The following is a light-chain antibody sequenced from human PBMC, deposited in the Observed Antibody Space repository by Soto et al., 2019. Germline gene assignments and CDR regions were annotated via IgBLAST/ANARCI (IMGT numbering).Light chain of an antibody. V-gene: IGKV1-5*03. Sequence: DIEMTQSPSTLSASVGDRVTITCRSSDSISRWLAWYQQKPGKVPKLLIYQASSLESGVPSRFSGSGSGTEFTLTISGLQSEDFAVYYCQQYSKWPPWTFGPGTKVDI. J-gene: IGKJ1*01. CDR3: QQYSKWPPWT. CDR1: DSISRW. CDR2: QAS.